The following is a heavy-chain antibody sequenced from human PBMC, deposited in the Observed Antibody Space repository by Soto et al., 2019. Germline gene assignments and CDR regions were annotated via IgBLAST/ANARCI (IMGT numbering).Heavy chain of an antibody. Sequence: SVKVSCKASGGTFSSYAISWVRQAPGQGIEWMGGIIPIFGTANYAQKFQGRVTITADESTSTAYMELSSLRSEDTAVYYCARDCSSTSCYAGKYYYYGMDVWGQGTTVTVSS. D-gene: IGHD2-2*01. J-gene: IGHJ6*02. CDR3: ARDCSSTSCYAGKYYYYGMDV. V-gene: IGHV1-69*13. CDR1: GGTFSSYA. CDR2: IIPIFGTA.